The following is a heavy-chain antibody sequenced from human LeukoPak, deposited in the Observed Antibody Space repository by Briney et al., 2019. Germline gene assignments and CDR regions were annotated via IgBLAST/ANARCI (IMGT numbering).Heavy chain of an antibody. CDR1: GYSFTSYW. J-gene: IGHJ5*02. Sequence: GESLKISCKGSGYSFTSYWIGWVRQMPGKGLEWMGIIYPGDSDTRYSPSFQGQVTISADKSISTAYLQWSSLKASGTAMYYCARHVQDTAMVTSWFDPWGQGTLVTVSS. CDR3: ARHVQDTAMVTSWFDP. V-gene: IGHV5-51*01. D-gene: IGHD5-18*01. CDR2: IYPGDSDT.